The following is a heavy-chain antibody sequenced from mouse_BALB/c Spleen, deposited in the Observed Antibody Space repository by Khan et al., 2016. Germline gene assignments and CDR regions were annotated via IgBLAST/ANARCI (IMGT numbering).Heavy chain of an antibody. J-gene: IGHJ4*01. D-gene: IGHD2-1*01. CDR3: ANNGNFYYAMDY. V-gene: IGHV3-2*02. CDR2: ISYSGST. Sequence: EVQLQESGPGLVKPSQSLSLTCTVTGYSITSDYAWNWIRQFPGNKLEWMGYISYSGSTSYNPSLKSRISITRDTSKNQFFLQLNSVTTEDTATYYCANNGNFYYAMDYWAQGTSVTVSS. CDR1: GYSITSDYA.